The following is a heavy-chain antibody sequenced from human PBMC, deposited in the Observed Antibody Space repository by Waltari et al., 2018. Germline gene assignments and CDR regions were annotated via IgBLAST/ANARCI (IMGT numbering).Heavy chain of an antibody. J-gene: IGHJ4*02. Sequence: QVQLVESGGGLVKPGGSLSPRCAASGFPFRDYYMPWIRQAPGKGLEWVSNISSGSSYTNYADSVKGRFTISRDNAKNLLYLQMNSLRAEDTAVYYCASFDTGYWGQGTLVTVSS. CDR3: ASFDTGY. V-gene: IGHV3-11*06. CDR1: GFPFRDYY. CDR2: ISSGSSYT.